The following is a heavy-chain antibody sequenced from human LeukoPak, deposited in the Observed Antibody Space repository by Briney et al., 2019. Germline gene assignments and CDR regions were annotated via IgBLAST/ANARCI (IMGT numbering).Heavy chain of an antibody. CDR3: ARDVVGSLDY. J-gene: IGHJ4*02. D-gene: IGHD1-26*01. Sequence: GGSLTLSCAASGFTFSSYWMAWARHAPGKGLEWVANIKGDESARHQADSVKGRFTISRDNTRNSLYLQMTNLRGDVTAVYYCARDVVGSLDYWGQGTLVTVSS. V-gene: IGHV3-7*01. CDR2: IKGDESAR. CDR1: GFTFSSYW.